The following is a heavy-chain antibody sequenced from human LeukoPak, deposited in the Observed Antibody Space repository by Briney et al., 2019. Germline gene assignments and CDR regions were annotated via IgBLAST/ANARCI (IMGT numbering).Heavy chain of an antibody. V-gene: IGHV5-51*01. CDR2: IYPGDSDT. J-gene: IGHJ4*02. Sequence: GESLKISCKGSGYSFTSYWIGWVRQMPGKGLEWMGIIYPGDSDTRYSPSFQGQVTISADKSISTAYLQRSSLKASDTAMYYCARYSYYYGSGSSDAYFDYWGQGTLVTVSS. CDR1: GYSFTSYW. CDR3: ARYSYYYGSGSSDAYFDY. D-gene: IGHD3-10*01.